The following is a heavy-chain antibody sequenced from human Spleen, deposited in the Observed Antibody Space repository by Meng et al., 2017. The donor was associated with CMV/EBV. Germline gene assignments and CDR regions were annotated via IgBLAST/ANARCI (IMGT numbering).Heavy chain of an antibody. Sequence: SGPTLVKPTQTLTLTCTFSGFSLSTSGVGVGWIRQPPGKALEWLALIYWNDDKRYSPSLKSRLTITKDTSRNQVVLTMTNMDPVDTATYYCARIQGRYYYYGMDVWGQGTTVTVSS. CDR1: GFSLSTSGVG. CDR2: IYWNDDK. V-gene: IGHV2-5*01. CDR3: ARIQGRYYYYGMDV. J-gene: IGHJ6*02.